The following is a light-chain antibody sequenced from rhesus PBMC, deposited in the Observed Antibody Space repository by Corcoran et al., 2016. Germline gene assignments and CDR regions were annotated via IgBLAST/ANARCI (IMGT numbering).Light chain of an antibody. Sequence: EIVMTQSPATLSLSPGERATLSCRASQSVSSSLAWYQQKPGQAPKLLINGASSRATGIPDMFSGSGSGTEVTLTISSLEPEDVGVYYCQQDYSWPRALTFGGGTKVDLK. CDR1: QSVSSS. J-gene: IGKJ4*01. CDR2: GAS. CDR3: QQDYSWPRALT. V-gene: IGKV3-42*01.